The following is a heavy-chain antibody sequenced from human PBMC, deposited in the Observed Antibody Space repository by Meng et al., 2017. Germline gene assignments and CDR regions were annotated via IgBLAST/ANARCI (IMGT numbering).Heavy chain of an antibody. CDR3: AREQYYYDSSGYYYRYYFDY. CDR2: IYYSGST. Sequence: SETLSLTCTVSGGSISSYYWSWIRQPPGKGLEWIGYIYYSGSTNYNPSLKSRVTISVDTSKNQFSLKLSSVTAADTAVYYCAREQYYYDSSGYYYRYYFDYWGQGTLVTVSS. V-gene: IGHV4-59*01. CDR1: GGSISSYY. D-gene: IGHD3-22*01. J-gene: IGHJ4*02.